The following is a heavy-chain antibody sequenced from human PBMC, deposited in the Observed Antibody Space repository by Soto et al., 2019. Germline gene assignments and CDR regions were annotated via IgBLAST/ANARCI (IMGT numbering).Heavy chain of an antibody. D-gene: IGHD3-3*01. V-gene: IGHV1-69*13. CDR1: GGTFSSYA. J-gene: IGHJ6*02. Sequence: SVKVSCKASGGTFSSYAISWVRQAPGQGLEWMGGIIPIFGTANYAQKFQGRVTITADESTSTAYMELSSLRSEDTAVYYCARAARDYDFWSGYFLLDTGDYYGMDVWGQGTTLTVSS. CDR3: ARAARDYDFWSGYFLLDTGDYYGMDV. CDR2: IIPIFGTA.